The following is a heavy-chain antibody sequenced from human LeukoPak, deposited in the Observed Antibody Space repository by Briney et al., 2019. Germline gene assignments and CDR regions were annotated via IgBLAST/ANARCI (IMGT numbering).Heavy chain of an antibody. CDR1: GYTFTSYY. D-gene: IGHD2-2*01. V-gene: IGHV1-46*01. CDR3: ARDQAVVPGPYYYYMDV. J-gene: IGHJ6*03. Sequence: ASVKVSCKASGYTFTSYYMHWVRQAPGQGLEWMGVVNPGGGSTRYAQKFQGRVTMTRDTSTSTVYMELTSLRSEDTAVYYCARDQAVVPGPYYYYMDVWAKGTTVTVSS. CDR2: VNPGGGST.